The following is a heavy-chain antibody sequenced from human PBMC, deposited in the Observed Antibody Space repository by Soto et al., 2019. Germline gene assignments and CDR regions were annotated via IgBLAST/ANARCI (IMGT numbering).Heavy chain of an antibody. Sequence: GGSLRLSCAASGFTFSSYEMNWVRQAPGKGLEWVSYISSSGSTYYADSVKGRFTISRDNSKNTLYLEMNSLRAEDTAVYYCAHHQRTTARQLGYFDYWGQGTLVTVSS. J-gene: IGHJ4*02. CDR3: AHHQRTTARQLGYFDY. D-gene: IGHD6-6*01. CDR1: GFTFSSYE. V-gene: IGHV3-48*03. CDR2: ISSSGST.